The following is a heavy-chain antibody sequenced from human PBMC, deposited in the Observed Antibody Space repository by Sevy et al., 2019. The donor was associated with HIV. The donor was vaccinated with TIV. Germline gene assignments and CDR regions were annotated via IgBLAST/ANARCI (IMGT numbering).Heavy chain of an antibody. CDR3: VKERVGYISSWYYFDY. J-gene: IGHJ4*02. V-gene: IGHV3-23*01. D-gene: IGHD6-13*01. CDR1: GFTVNTYA. CDR2: INNSGGST. Sequence: GGSLRLSCAVSGFTVNTYAMSWVRQAPGKGLEWVAVINNSGGSTDYADSVRGRFSISRDNPNEYLEMNSLKVEDTAVYYCVKERVGYISSWYYFDYWGQGTLVTVSS.